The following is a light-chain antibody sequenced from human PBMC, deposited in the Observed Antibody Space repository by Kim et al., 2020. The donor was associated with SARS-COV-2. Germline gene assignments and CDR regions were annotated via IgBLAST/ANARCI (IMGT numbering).Light chain of an antibody. CDR3: MQTTHWPYT. J-gene: IGKJ2*01. V-gene: IGKV2-30*02. CDR2: KIS. Sequence: QPASISCRSNQRLVHSDGRTYLNWFHQRPGQSPRRLICKISTRDSGVPDRFSGSGSGTDFTLEISRVEAEDVGIYYCMQTTHWPYTFGQGTKLEI. CDR1: QRLVHSDGRTY.